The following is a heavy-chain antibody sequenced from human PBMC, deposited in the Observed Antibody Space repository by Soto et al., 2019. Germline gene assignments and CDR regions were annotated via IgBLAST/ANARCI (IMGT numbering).Heavy chain of an antibody. J-gene: IGHJ4*02. Sequence: SETLSLTCTVSGGSVSSGSYYWTWIRQPPGKGLEWIGYIYYNGRTEYNPSLETRVTLSADTSKDQFSLKLTSVTAADTAVYYCARGGAYCSGDCSPYYFDYWGQGSLVTVSS. CDR1: GGSVSSGSYY. CDR2: IYYNGRT. V-gene: IGHV4-61*01. D-gene: IGHD2-21*02. CDR3: ARGGAYCSGDCSPYYFDY.